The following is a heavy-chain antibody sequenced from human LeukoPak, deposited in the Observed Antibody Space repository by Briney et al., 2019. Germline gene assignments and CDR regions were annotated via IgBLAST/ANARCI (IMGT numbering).Heavy chain of an antibody. J-gene: IGHJ2*01. Sequence: SETLSLTCTVSGGSISSYYWSWIRQPPGKGLERIGYIYYSGSTNYNPSLKSRVTISVDTSKNQFSLKLSSVTAADTAVYYCARVPPYYYDSSGYNPEPRYWYFDLWGRGTLVTVSS. D-gene: IGHD3-22*01. CDR3: ARVPPYYYDSSGYNPEPRYWYFDL. V-gene: IGHV4-59*01. CDR1: GGSISSYY. CDR2: IYYSGST.